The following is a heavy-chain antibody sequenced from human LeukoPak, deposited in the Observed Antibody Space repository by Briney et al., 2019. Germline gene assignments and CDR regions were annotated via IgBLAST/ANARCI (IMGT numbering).Heavy chain of an antibody. V-gene: IGHV3-9*01. J-gene: IGHJ6*03. D-gene: IGHD6-6*01. CDR2: ISWNSGSI. CDR1: GFTFDDYA. Sequence: GGSLRLSCAASGFTFDDYAMHWVRQAPGKGLEWVSGISWNSGSIGYADSVKGRFTISRDNAKNSLYLQMNSLRAEDTAVYYCAREYSSSSPPPFLLDYYYMDVWGKGTTVTVSS. CDR3: AREYSSSSPPPFLLDYYYMDV.